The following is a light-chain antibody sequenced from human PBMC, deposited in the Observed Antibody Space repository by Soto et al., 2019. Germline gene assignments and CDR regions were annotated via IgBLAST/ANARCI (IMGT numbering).Light chain of an antibody. CDR2: EVR. Sequence: QTVLAQPASVSGSPGQSITISCTGTSSDVGYYNYVSWYQQHPGKAPQLMIYEVRSRPSGVSDRFSGSKSANTASLTISGLQAEDEADYYCTSYTTKSTYVFGTGTKVNVL. CDR3: TSYTTKSTYV. CDR1: SSDVGYYNY. V-gene: IGLV2-14*01. J-gene: IGLJ1*01.